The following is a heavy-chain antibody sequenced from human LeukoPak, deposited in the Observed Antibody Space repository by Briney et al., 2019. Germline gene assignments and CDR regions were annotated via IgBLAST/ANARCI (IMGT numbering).Heavy chain of an antibody. V-gene: IGHV3-74*01. Sequence: PGGSLRLSCAASGFTFSSYWMHWVRQAPGKGLVWVSRINSDGSSTSYADSVKGRFTISRDNAKNTLYLQMNSLRAEDTAVYYCAREAYCSSTSCYGDAFDIWGQGTMVTVSS. D-gene: IGHD2-2*01. CDR1: GFTFSSYW. J-gene: IGHJ3*02. CDR3: AREAYCSSTSCYGDAFDI. CDR2: INSDGSST.